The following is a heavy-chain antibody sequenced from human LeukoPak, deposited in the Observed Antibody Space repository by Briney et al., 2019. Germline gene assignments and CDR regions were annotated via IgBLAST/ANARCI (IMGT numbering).Heavy chain of an antibody. D-gene: IGHD1-26*01. Sequence: PGGSLRLSCAASGFTSGAFAMHWVRQAPGKGLEWDSLIDKDGRSTYYADSVKGRFTISRDNSKNSLYLQMNSLRTEDTALYYCATWAFYHSLDVWGQGTTVTVSS. J-gene: IGHJ6*02. CDR3: ATWAFYHSLDV. CDR1: GFTSGAFA. CDR2: IDKDGRST. V-gene: IGHV3-43*02.